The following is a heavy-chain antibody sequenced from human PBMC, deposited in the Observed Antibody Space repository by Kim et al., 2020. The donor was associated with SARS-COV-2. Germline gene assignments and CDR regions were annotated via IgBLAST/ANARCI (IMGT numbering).Heavy chain of an antibody. Sequence: ASVKVSCKASGYTFTSYGISWVRQAPGQGLEWMGWISAYNGNTNYAQKLQGRVTMTTDTSTSTACTELRSLRSDDTAVYYCAGDLNTYYYDSSGYYPDYWDQGTLVNVSS. D-gene: IGHD3-22*01. J-gene: IGHJ4*02. CDR2: ISAYNGNT. CDR3: AGDLNTYYYDSSGYYPDY. V-gene: IGHV1-18*01. CDR1: GYTFTSYG.